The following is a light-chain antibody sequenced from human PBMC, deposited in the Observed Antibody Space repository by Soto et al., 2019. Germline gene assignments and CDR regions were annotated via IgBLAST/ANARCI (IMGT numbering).Light chain of an antibody. CDR3: SSYTSTSTIVV. Sequence: QSALTQPASVSGSPGQSISISCIGTSNDVGRYNYVSWYQQHPGKAPKLLIYDVTTRASGVSNRFSGFKSGNTASLTISRLQAEDEAEYYCSSYTSTSTIVVFGGGTKLTVL. CDR1: SNDVGRYNY. CDR2: DVT. J-gene: IGLJ2*01. V-gene: IGLV2-14*03.